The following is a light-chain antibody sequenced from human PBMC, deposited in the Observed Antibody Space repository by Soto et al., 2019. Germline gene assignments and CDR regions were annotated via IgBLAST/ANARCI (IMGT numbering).Light chain of an antibody. CDR2: DAY. Sequence: EVVLTQSPVTLSLSPGERATLSFRASQSFRGLLAWYQQKPGQAPRLLIYDAYNRATGIPPRFSGSGSGTDFTLTISSLEPEDFAVYYCQQRKNWQVTFGQGTRLEIK. CDR1: QSFRGL. J-gene: IGKJ5*01. CDR3: QQRKNWQVT. V-gene: IGKV3-11*01.